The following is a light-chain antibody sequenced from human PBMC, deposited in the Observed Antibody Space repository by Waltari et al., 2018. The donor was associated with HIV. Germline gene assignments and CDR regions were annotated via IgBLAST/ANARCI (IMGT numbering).Light chain of an antibody. CDR1: SSNLGNDF. CDR3: GTWDSSLNAGV. Sequence: QSMLTQPPSVSAAPGQKVTISCSRSSSNLGNDFVSWYQHLPGAAPKLVIYDNYNRPSGIPDRFSGSKSGASATLVITELQTGDEGDYYCGTWDSSLNAGVFGGGTKLTVL. V-gene: IGLV1-51*01. CDR2: DNY. J-gene: IGLJ3*02.